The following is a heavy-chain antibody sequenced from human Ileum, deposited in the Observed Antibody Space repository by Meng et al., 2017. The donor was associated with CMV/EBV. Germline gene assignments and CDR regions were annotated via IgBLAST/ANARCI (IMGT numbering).Heavy chain of an antibody. J-gene: IGHJ4*02. CDR1: GFAFNTAW. V-gene: IGHV3-15*01. CDR3: TADIPGSGTFMSQIDY. CDR2: IRSKANGETT. D-gene: IGHD3-10*01. Sequence: GESLKISCAASGFAFNTAWMSWIRQAPGKGLEWVGRIRSKANGETTEYASLVRGRFSISRDDSQKTLLLQMSSLKIEDTAIYYCTADIPGSGTFMSQIDYWGQGTLVTVSS.